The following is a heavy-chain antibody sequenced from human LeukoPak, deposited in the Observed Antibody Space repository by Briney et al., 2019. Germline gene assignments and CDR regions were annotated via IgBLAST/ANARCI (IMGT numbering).Heavy chain of an antibody. V-gene: IGHV4-61*05. CDR3: ARLDPTFCSGAYCYSEAFDC. J-gene: IGHJ4*02. Sequence: SETLSLTCTVSGGSISSSSYYWGWIRQSPGKGLEWIGYIHYSGRTNHNPSLKSRVAISADTFKNQFSPRLTSATTADTAVYYCARLDPTFCSGAYCYSEAFDCWSQGTLVTVSS. CDR2: IHYSGRT. D-gene: IGHD2-21*02. CDR1: GGSISSSSYY.